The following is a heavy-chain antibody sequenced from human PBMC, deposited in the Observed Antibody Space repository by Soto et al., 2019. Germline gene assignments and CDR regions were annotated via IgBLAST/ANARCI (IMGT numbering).Heavy chain of an antibody. D-gene: IGHD2-15*01. Sequence: EVQLVESGGGLVKPGGSLRLSCVASGFTFRTYTMNWVRQAPGKGLEWVSGIGGFSPYTFSAESVKGRFTISRDNAKNSRYLQMTSLGVEDTAVYYCARDRGYDAHDYYYNAMDVWGQGTTVTVSS. J-gene: IGHJ6*02. CDR3: ARDRGYDAHDYYYNAMDV. CDR2: IGGFSPYT. V-gene: IGHV3-21*01. CDR1: GFTFRTYT.